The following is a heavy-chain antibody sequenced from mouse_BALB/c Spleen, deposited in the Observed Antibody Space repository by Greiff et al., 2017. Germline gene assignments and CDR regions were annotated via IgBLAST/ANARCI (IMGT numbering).Heavy chain of an antibody. V-gene: IGHV14-4*02. D-gene: IGHD2-14*01. CDR2: IDPENGDT. CDR3: NRYYYAMDD. J-gene: IGHJ4*01. Sequence: VQLKQSGAELVRSGASVKLSCTASGFNIKDYYMHWVKQRPEQGLEWIGWIDPENGDTEYAPKFQGKATMTADTSSNTAYLQLSSLTSEDTAVYYCNRYYYAMDDWGQGTSVTVSS. CDR1: GFNIKDYY.